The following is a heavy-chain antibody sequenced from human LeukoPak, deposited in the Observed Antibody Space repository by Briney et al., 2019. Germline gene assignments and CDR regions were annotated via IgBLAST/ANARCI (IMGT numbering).Heavy chain of an antibody. D-gene: IGHD3-3*01. Sequence: GGSLRLSCAASGFTFSSYAMHWVRQAPGKGLEWVAIISYDGSNKYYADSVKGRFTISRDNSKNTLYLQMNSLRAEDTAVYYCAKVGGYDFWSGAEMDVWGQGTTVTVSS. CDR2: ISYDGSNK. CDR1: GFTFSSYA. J-gene: IGHJ6*02. CDR3: AKVGGYDFWSGAEMDV. V-gene: IGHV3-30-3*01.